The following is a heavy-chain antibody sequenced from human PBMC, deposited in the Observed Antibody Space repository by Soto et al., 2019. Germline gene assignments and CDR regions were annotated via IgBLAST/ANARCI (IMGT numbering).Heavy chain of an antibody. Sequence: EVQLLESGGGLVQPGGSLRLSCAASGFTFSSYAMSWVRQAPGKGLEWVSAISGSGGSTYYADSVKGRFTISRDNSKNTMYLQMNSLSAEETAVDYGATTGVADYWGQGTLVTVSS. V-gene: IGHV3-23*01. CDR3: ATTGVADY. D-gene: IGHD1-1*01. CDR2: ISGSGGST. CDR1: GFTFSSYA. J-gene: IGHJ4*02.